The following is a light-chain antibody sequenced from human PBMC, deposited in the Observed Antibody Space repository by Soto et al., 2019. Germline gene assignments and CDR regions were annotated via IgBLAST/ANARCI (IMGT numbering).Light chain of an antibody. V-gene: IGKV1-5*01. CDR2: DAA. J-gene: IGKJ3*01. CDR3: QQYSGYSLFT. CDR1: QSITGW. Sequence: DIQMTQSPSSLSASLGARVTITCRANQSITGWLAWYPQRPGKVPKLPIYDAASWESGVPSRFSGSGSGTEFTLSIDGLQPDDFATYYCQQYSGYSLFTFGPCTIVDIK.